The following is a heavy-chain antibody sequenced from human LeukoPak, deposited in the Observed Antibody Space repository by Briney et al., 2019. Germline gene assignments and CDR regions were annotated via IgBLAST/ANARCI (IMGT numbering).Heavy chain of an antibody. CDR3: VKEIFRNGFHGLDV. J-gene: IGHJ6*02. D-gene: IGHD5-24*01. V-gene: IGHV3-30*04. CDR1: GFTFSSYA. Sequence: PGGSLRLSCAASGFTFSSYAMHWVRQAPGKGLEWVAVISYDGSNKYYADSVRGRFTISRDNSRNILYLQMNSLRAEDTAVYYCVKEIFRNGFHGLDVWGQGTTVTVSS. CDR2: ISYDGSNK.